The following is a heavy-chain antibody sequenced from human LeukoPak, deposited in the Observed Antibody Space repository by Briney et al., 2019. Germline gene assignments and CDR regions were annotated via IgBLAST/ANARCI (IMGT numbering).Heavy chain of an antibody. J-gene: IGHJ4*02. CDR2: INLSGGST. CDR3: ARDYVDDIPMIKDY. CDR1: GYTFTSYH. V-gene: IGHV1-46*01. Sequence: ASVKVSCKASGYTFTSYHMHWVRQAPGQGLEWMGLINLSGGSTTYAQRFQGRVTLTRDTSTSTVYMELSGLRSEDTAVYYCARDYVDDIPMIKDYRGQGTLVTVSS. D-gene: IGHD2-8*01.